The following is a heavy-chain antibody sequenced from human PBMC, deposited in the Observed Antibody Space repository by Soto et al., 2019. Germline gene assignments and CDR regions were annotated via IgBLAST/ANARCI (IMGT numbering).Heavy chain of an antibody. J-gene: IGHJ4*02. CDR2: ISAYNGNT. V-gene: IGHV1-18*04. CDR3: AKGQKASCATIRCYSFDY. Sequence: ASVKVSCKASGYTFTSYGISWVRQAPGQGLEWMGWISAYNGNTNYAQKLQGRVTMTTDTSTSTAYMELRSLRSDDAAVYYCAKGQKASCATIRCYSFDYWGQGALVTVSS. CDR1: GYTFTSYG. D-gene: IGHD2-15*01.